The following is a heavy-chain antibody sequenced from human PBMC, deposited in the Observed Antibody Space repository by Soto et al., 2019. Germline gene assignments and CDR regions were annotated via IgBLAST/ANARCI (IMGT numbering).Heavy chain of an antibody. J-gene: IGHJ4*02. Sequence: SETLSLTCTVSGGSVSSGSYYWSWIRQPPGKGLEWIGYIYYSGSTNYNPSLKSRVTISVDTSKNQFSLKLSSVTAADTAVYYCERTPSIAAIPYYFDYWGQGTPVPVYS. CDR1: GGSVSSGSYY. D-gene: IGHD6-6*01. V-gene: IGHV4-61*01. CDR2: IYYSGST. CDR3: ERTPSIAAIPYYFDY.